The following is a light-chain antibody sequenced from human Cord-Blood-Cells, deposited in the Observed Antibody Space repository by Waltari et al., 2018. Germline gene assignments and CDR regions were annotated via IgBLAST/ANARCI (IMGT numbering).Light chain of an antibody. J-gene: IGKJ2*01. CDR3: QQSYSTPYT. V-gene: IGKV1-39*01. CDR1: QSISSY. CDR2: AAS. Sequence: DIQMTQSPSSLSASVGDRVTITCRASQSISSYLNWYQQKPGKAPKLLIYAASSLQSGVTSRFSGSGSVTDFTVTISSLQPEDFATYYCQQSYSTPYTFGQGTKLEIK.